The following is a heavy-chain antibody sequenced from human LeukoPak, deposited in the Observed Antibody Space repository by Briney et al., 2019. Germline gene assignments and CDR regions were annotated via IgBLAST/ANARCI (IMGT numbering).Heavy chain of an antibody. CDR1: GGSFSGYY. CDR3: ARQVYGGYESAYSLDY. D-gene: IGHD5-12*01. J-gene: IGHJ4*02. V-gene: IGHV4-34*01. Sequence: SETLSLTCAVYGGSFSGYYWSWIRQPPGKGLEWIGEINHSGSTNYNPSLKSRVTISVDTSKNQFSLKLSSVTAADTAVYYCARQVYGGYESAYSLDYWGKGTLVTVSS. CDR2: INHSGST.